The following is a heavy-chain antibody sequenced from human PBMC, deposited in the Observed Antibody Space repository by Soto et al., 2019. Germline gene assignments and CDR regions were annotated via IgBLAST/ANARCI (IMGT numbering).Heavy chain of an antibody. CDR3: AAFGVPASRNSGFDV. V-gene: IGHV4-39*01. J-gene: IGHJ4*02. Sequence: QLQLQESGPGLVKPSETLSLTCTVSVVSINTNDYYWGWVRQPPGKGLEWIGNVLYSGSTFYNPSLMTRLTISVEESKIQFSLRMKSVSAADAAVYYSAAFGVPASRNSGFDVWVQGTLVTVSS. D-gene: IGHD3-10*01. CDR2: VLYSGST. CDR1: VVSINTNDYY.